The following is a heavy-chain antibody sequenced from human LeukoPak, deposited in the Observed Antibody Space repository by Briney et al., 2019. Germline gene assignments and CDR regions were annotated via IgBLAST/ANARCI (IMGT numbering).Heavy chain of an antibody. V-gene: IGHV6-1*01. CDR3: ARERAYGDSHGYFDL. CDR1: GDSVSSNSVA. J-gene: IGHJ2*01. CDR2: RYYRSKWYN. D-gene: IGHD4-17*01. Sequence: SQTLSLTCAVSGDSVSSNSVAWNWIRQSPSRGLEWMGRRYYRSKWYNDYAVSVKSRITINPDTSKNQLSLQLNSGTPEGTAVYYCARERAYGDSHGYFDLWGRGTPVTASS.